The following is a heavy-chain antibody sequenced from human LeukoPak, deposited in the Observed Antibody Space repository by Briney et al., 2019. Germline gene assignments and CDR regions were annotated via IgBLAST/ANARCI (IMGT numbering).Heavy chain of an antibody. CDR1: GGTFSSYA. J-gene: IGHJ5*02. CDR2: ITPIFGTA. V-gene: IGHV1-69*13. CDR3: ARAEYYYDSSGENWFDP. D-gene: IGHD3-22*01. Sequence: SVKVSCKASGGTFSSYAISWVRQAPGQGLEWMGGITPIFGTANYAQKFQGRVTITADESTSTAYMELSSLRSEDTAVYYCARAEYYYDSSGENWFDPWGQGTLVTVSS.